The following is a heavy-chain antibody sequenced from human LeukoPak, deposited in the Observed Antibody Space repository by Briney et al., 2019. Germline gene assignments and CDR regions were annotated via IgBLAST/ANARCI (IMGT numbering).Heavy chain of an antibody. Sequence: PGGSLRLSCAASGLPFSSSWMSWVRQAPGKGLERVANIKDDGSEKYYVDSVKGRFTISRDNAKNSLYLQMNSLRAEDTAVYYCAKPELAGTSINYYFDYWGQGTLVTVSS. J-gene: IGHJ4*02. V-gene: IGHV3-7*05. CDR2: IKDDGSEK. D-gene: IGHD6-19*01. CDR3: AKPELAGTSINYYFDY. CDR1: GLPFSSSW.